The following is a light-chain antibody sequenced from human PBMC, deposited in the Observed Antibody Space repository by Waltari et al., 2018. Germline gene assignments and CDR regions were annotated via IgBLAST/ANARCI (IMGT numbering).Light chain of an antibody. CDR3: MQSLQNSVT. V-gene: IGKV2-28*01. CDR1: TLQLCNEYNY. Sequence: TLQLCNEYNYLVWYLQERGLSPRLLIYFASYRASGVPDRFSGSGLVTDFTLRISRVEAEDVGVYYCMQSLQNSVTFGQGTRLEIK. J-gene: IGKJ5*01. CDR2: FAS.